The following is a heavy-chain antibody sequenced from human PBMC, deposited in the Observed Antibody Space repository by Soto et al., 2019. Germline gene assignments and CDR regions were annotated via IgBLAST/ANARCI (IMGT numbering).Heavy chain of an antibody. Sequence: QVQLQESGPGLVKPSETLSLTCTVSGGSVSSGNYYWSWIRQPPGKGLEWIGYFYYTGSTNYNPSLKSRVTISIDASKNQFSLRLSSVTAADTAVYYCARSMHYSDGSNYSPFDYWSQGTLVTVSS. J-gene: IGHJ4*02. V-gene: IGHV4-61*01. D-gene: IGHD3-22*01. CDR1: GGSVSSGNYY. CDR2: FYYTGST. CDR3: ARSMHYSDGSNYSPFDY.